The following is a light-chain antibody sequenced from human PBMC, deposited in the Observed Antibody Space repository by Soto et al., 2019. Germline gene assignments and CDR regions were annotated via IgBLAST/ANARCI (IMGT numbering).Light chain of an antibody. CDR1: QRLVHSDGIAY. Sequence: VVMTHSPLSLPVTLGQPASISCTSNQRLVHSDGIAYFSWFQQRPGRSPRRLIYKVSNRDSGVPARFSGSGSGTDFALKISRVEAEDVGVYYCMQGTHWPITFGQGTRLEIK. J-gene: IGKJ5*01. CDR2: KVS. CDR3: MQGTHWPIT. V-gene: IGKV2-30*02.